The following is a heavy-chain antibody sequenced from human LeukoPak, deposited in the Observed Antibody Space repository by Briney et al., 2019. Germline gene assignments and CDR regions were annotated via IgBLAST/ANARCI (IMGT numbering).Heavy chain of an antibody. CDR1: GGSISSSNW. CDR3: ASVGFGESDAFDI. D-gene: IGHD3-10*01. CDR2: IYHSGST. Sequence: SETLSLTCAVSGGSISSSNWWSWVRQPPGKGLEWIGEIYHSGSTNYNPSLKSRVTISVDKSKNQFSLKLSSVTAADTAVYYCASVGFGESDAFDIWGHGTMVTVSS. J-gene: IGHJ3*02. V-gene: IGHV4-4*02.